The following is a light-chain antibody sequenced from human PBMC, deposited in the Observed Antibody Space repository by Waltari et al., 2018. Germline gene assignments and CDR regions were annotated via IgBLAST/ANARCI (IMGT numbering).Light chain of an antibody. CDR3: AAWDDSLDGYV. J-gene: IGLJ1*01. CDR1: SSNIGGTP. Sequence: QSVLTQPPSASGTPGQRVTISCSGSSSNIGGTPVNWYQQFPGRAPKLLIYSNNQRPPGVPDRVSGSKSGTSASLAISGLQSEDEADFYCAAWDDSLDGYVFGTGTKVTVL. CDR2: SNN. V-gene: IGLV1-44*01.